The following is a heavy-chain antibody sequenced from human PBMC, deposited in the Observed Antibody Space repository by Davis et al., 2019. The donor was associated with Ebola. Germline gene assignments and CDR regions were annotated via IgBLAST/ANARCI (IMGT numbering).Heavy chain of an antibody. CDR1: GFTFSSYG. V-gene: IGHV3-33*01. D-gene: IGHD1-26*01. Sequence: GGSLRLSCATSGFTFSSYGMHWVRQAPGKGLEWVAVIWYDGSNKYYADSVKGRFIISRDNSQNTLYLQMNSLRGDDTAVYHCARDAIVGATVDAFDIRGQGTMVTVSS. CDR2: IWYDGSNK. CDR3: ARDAIVGATVDAFDI. J-gene: IGHJ3*02.